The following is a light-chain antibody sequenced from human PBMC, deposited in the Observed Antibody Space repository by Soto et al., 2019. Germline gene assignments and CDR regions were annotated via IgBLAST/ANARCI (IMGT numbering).Light chain of an antibody. Sequence: QSALTQPASVSVSPGQSITISCTGTSSDVGGYNYVSCYQQHPGKAPKLMIYEISNRPSGVSNRVSGSKSGNTASLTISGLQAEDEADYYCSSYTSSSSPYVFGTGTKLTVL. CDR1: SSDVGGYNY. V-gene: IGLV2-14*01. J-gene: IGLJ1*01. CDR3: SSYTSSSSPYV. CDR2: EIS.